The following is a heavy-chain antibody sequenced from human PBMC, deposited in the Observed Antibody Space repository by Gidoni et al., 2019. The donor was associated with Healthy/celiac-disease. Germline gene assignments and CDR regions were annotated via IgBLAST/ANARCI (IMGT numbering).Heavy chain of an antibody. CDR3: ARDVGSSGYYGGVDY. CDR1: GFTFSRYS. D-gene: IGHD3-22*01. V-gene: IGHV3-21*01. J-gene: IGHJ4*02. CDR2: ISSSSSYI. Sequence: EVQLVESGGGLVKPGGSMRLSCAASGFTFSRYSMNWVRQAPGKGLEWVSSISSSSSYIYYADSVKGRFTISRNNAKNSLYLQMNSLRAEDTAVYYCARDVGSSGYYGGVDYWGQGTLVTVSS.